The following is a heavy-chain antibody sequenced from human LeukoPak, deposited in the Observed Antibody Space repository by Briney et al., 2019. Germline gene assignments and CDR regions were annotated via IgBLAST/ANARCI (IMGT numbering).Heavy chain of an antibody. V-gene: IGHV3-7*01. J-gene: IGHJ6*03. D-gene: IGHD4-17*01. Sequence: GGSLRLSCAASGFTFSTYRMRWVGQAPGKGLEGVANIKQDGSEKHYVDSVKGRFTISRDNSKNTLYLQMNSLRAEDTAVYYCAKAGGPSYGDYVFRYYYYYYMDVWGKGTTVTVSS. CDR1: GFTFSTYR. CDR3: AKAGGPSYGDYVFRYYYYYYMDV. CDR2: IKQDGSEK.